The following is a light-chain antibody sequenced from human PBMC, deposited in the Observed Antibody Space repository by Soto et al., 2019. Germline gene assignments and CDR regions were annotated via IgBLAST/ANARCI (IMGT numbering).Light chain of an antibody. J-gene: IGKJ1*01. CDR2: DAS. CDR3: QQYETSTRP. CDR1: QGSSTF. Sequence: LTQSPSFLCALVGARVKLTGRASQGSSTFLACYQQHTGTATKRLIYDASSLQSGVPSKFSGSGSGTDFTLNTSRLQTEDFAVYYCQQYETSTRPVGQGTKVE. V-gene: IGKV1-9*01.